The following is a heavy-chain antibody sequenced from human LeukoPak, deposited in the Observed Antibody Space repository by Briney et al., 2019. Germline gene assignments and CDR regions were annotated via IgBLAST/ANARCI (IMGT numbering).Heavy chain of an antibody. CDR2: IYSGGGT. Sequence: GGSLRLSCAASGFTVSSNYMSWVHQAPGKGLEWVSVIYSGGGTYYADSVKGRFTISRDNSKNTLYLQMNSLRAEDTAVYYCARNRGITIFGYYYYYMDVWGKGTTVTVSS. V-gene: IGHV3-66*02. CDR1: GFTVSSNY. J-gene: IGHJ6*03. D-gene: IGHD3-3*01. CDR3: ARNRGITIFGYYYYYMDV.